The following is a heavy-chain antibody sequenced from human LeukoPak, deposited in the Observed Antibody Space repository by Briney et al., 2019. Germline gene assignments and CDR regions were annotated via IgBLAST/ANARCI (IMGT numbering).Heavy chain of an antibody. J-gene: IGHJ4*02. CDR3: ARGGDWPYYFDY. V-gene: IGHV3-66*01. Sequence: GGSLRLSCAASGFTFSSYGMHWVRQAPGKGLEWVSLIYSGGSTFYADSVKGRFTISRDSSKNTLFLQMNSLRADDTAVYYCARGGDWPYYFDYWGQGTLVTVSS. CDR2: IYSGGST. CDR1: GFTFSSYG. D-gene: IGHD3/OR15-3a*01.